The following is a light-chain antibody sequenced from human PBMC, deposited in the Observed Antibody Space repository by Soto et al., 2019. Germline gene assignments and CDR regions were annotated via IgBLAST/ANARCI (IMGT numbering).Light chain of an antibody. Sequence: QSALTQPASVSGSPGQSITISCTGIGSDVGDYNYVSWYQQNPGKAPKLMIYEVSNRPSGVSNRFSGSKSGNTASLTISGLQAEDEADYYCSSYTTSNTYVFGTGAKLTVL. V-gene: IGLV2-14*01. J-gene: IGLJ1*01. CDR1: GSDVGDYNY. CDR3: SSYTTSNTYV. CDR2: EVS.